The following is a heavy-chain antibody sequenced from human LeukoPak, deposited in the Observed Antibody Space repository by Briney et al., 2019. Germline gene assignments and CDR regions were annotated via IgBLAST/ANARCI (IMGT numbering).Heavy chain of an antibody. J-gene: IGHJ4*02. Sequence: GESLKISCKGSGYRFTSYWIGWVRQMPGKGLEWMGIFYPGDSDTRYSPSFQGQVTISADKSTSTAYLQWSSLKASDTAMYYCARSSIAENHFDYWGQGTLVTVSS. CDR1: GYRFTSYW. CDR2: FYPGDSDT. V-gene: IGHV5-51*01. D-gene: IGHD6-6*01. CDR3: ARSSIAENHFDY.